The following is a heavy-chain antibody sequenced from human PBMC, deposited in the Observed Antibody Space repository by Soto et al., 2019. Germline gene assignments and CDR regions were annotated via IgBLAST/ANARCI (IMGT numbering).Heavy chain of an antibody. CDR1: GGSFSGYC. Sequence: QVQLQQWGAGLLKPSETLSLTCAVYGGSFSGYCLSWIRQPPGKGLEWIGEITHSGSSNYNPSLKSRVTISVDTSKNQFSLKLNSVTAADTAVYYCARGRKGYSSSWCVVVDWGQGTLVTVSS. V-gene: IGHV4-34*01. CDR3: ARGRKGYSSSWCVVVD. J-gene: IGHJ4*02. CDR2: ITHSGSS. D-gene: IGHD6-13*01.